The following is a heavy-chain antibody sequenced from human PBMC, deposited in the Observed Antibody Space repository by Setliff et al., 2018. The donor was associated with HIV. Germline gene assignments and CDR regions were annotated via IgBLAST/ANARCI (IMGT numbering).Heavy chain of an antibody. CDR3: AASLSGFDY. J-gene: IGHJ4*02. Sequence: SETLSLTCAVYGGSFSGFYWNWIRQPPGKGLEWIGSVYYNSGSTYYHPSLKSRVTVSADTSKNQFSLKLTSVTAADTAVYYCAASLSGFDYWGQGTLVTVSS. V-gene: IGHV4-59*04. CDR1: GGSFSGFY. D-gene: IGHD3-9*01. CDR2: VYYNSGST.